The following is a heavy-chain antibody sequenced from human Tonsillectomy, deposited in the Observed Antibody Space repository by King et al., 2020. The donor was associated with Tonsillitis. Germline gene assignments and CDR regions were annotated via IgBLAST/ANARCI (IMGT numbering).Heavy chain of an antibody. CDR1: GFTVSSNY. CDR3: ARAPVAVESNDYYYYMDV. J-gene: IGHJ6*03. Sequence: VQLVESGGGLVQPGGSLRLSCAASGFTVSSNYMNWVRQAPGKGLEWVSVIFSGGTTNYADSVKGRFTISRDNSKNTLHLQMNSLRAEDTAVYYCARAPVAVESNDYYYYMDVWGKGTTVTVSS. CDR2: IFSGGTT. D-gene: IGHD4-11*01. V-gene: IGHV3-66*01.